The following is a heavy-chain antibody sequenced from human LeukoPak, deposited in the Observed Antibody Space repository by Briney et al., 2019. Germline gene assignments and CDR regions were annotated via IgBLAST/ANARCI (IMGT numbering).Heavy chain of an antibody. CDR3: ARAKSSSWLLYYYGMDV. D-gene: IGHD6-13*01. J-gene: IGHJ6*02. CDR2: IHHSKSS. CDR1: GDSITSDKW. Sequence: PSGTLSLTCAVSGDSITSDKWWTWVRQPPGKGLEWIGEIHHSKSSNYYPSLKSRVTISVDKSKNQFSLELNSVTAADTAVYYCARAKSSSWLLYYYGMDVWGQGTTVTVSS. V-gene: IGHV4-4*02.